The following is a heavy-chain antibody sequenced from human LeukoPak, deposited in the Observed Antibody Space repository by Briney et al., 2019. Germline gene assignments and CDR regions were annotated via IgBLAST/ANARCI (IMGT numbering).Heavy chain of an antibody. CDR3: AKDLAEMATIIDY. V-gene: IGHV3-30*18. J-gene: IGHJ4*02. CDR2: ISYDGSNK. CDR1: GFTFSSYG. Sequence: PGGSLRLSCAASGFTFSSYGMHWVRQAPGKGLEWVAVISYDGSNKYYADSVKGRFTISRDNSKNTLYLQMNSLRAEDTAVYYCAKDLAEMATIIDYWGQGTLVTVSS. D-gene: IGHD5-24*01.